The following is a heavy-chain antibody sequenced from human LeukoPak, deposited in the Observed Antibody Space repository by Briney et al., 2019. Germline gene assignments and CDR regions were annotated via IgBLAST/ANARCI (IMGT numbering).Heavy chain of an antibody. CDR2: IHWNDDR. Sequence: SGPTLVTPTQTLTLTCTFSGFSLTTSGVGVAWIRQPPGRALEWLAVIHWNDDRRYSPSVRSRLTLTKDTSNNQVVLTMTNMDPVDTATYYCGHRREAFDYLGLDLWGQGTTVTVSS. V-gene: IGHV2-5*01. CDR1: GFSLTTSGVG. J-gene: IGHJ6*02. CDR3: GHRREAFDYLGLDL. D-gene: IGHD1-26*01.